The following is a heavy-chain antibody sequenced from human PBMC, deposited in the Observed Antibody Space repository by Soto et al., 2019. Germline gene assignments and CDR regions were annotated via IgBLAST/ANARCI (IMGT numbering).Heavy chain of an antibody. Sequence: GGSLRLSCAASGFTFSSYWMHWVRQAPGKGLVWVSPIGGGGGSTCYADSVKGRFTISRDNSKNTLYLQMNSLRAEDTAVYYCAKAEVSSSSQYYCYYMDVWGKGATVIVSS. V-gene: IGHV3-23*01. CDR1: GFTFSSYW. CDR2: IGGGGGST. J-gene: IGHJ6*03. D-gene: IGHD6-6*01. CDR3: AKAEVSSSSQYYCYYMDV.